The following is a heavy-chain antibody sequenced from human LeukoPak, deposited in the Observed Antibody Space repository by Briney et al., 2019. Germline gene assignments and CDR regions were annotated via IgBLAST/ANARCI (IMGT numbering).Heavy chain of an antibody. CDR3: ARDWGVGGRPGYMDV. CDR2: IYYSGNT. CDR1: GGSISNKY. Sequence: SETLSLTCTVSGGSISNKYWSWIRQPPGKGLEWIGYIYYSGNTNYNPSLKSRVTILVDTSKNQVSLKLSSVTAADTAVYFCARDWGVGGRPGYMDVWGKGTTVTVSS. V-gene: IGHV4-59*01. J-gene: IGHJ6*03. D-gene: IGHD6-6*01.